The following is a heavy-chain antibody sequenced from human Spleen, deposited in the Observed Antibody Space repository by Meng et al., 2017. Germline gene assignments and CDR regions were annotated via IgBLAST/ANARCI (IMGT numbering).Heavy chain of an antibody. V-gene: IGHV4-30-4*01. J-gene: IGHJ1*01. CDR3: LRGSGGSV. D-gene: IGHD3-10*01. CDR1: GASISSANYY. CDR2: ISYSGSA. Sequence: QVQLQESGPGLVKTSQTLSLTCTVSGASISSANYYWSWIRQPPGKGLEWIGYISYSGSAYYNPSLKSRLTISIDTSKNQFSLILTSVTAADTAVYHCLRGSGGSVWGQGTLVTVSS.